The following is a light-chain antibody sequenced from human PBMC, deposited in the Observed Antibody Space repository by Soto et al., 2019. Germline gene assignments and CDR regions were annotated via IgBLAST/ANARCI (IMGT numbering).Light chain of an antibody. CDR3: QQYDSNSYT. V-gene: IGKV1-5*01. J-gene: IGKJ2*01. CDR2: DAS. Sequence: DIPMTQSPSTLSASVGDRVTITCRASQSISNWLAWYQQKPGKAPKLLICDASSLQSGVPSRFSGSGSGTEFTLTISSLQPDDFATYYCQQYDSNSYTFGQGTKLEIK. CDR1: QSISNW.